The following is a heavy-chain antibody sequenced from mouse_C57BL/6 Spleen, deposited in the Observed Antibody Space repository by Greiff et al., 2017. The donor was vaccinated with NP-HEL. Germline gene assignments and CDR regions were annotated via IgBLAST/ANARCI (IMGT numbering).Heavy chain of an antibody. D-gene: IGHD1-1*01. J-gene: IGHJ1*03. Sequence: QVQLQQPGAELVKPGASVKVSCKASGYTFTSYWMHWVKQRPGQGLEWIGRIHPSDSATNYNQKFKGKATLTVDKSSSTAYMQLSSLTSEDSAVYYCEISVRYGLYWYFDVWGTGTTVTVSS. V-gene: IGHV1-74*01. CDR3: EISVRYGLYWYFDV. CDR2: IHPSDSAT. CDR1: GYTFTSYW.